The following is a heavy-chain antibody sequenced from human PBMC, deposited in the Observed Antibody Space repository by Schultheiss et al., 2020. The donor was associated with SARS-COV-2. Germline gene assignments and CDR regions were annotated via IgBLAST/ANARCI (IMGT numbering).Heavy chain of an antibody. Sequence: SQTLSLTCTVSGGSISSSSYYWSWIRQPAGKGLEWIGRIYTSGSTNYNPSLKSRVTMSVDTSKNQFSLKLSSVTAADTAVYYCARDVAGREYFDYWGQGTLVTVSS. CDR1: GGSISSSSYY. CDR2: IYTSGST. D-gene: IGHD6-19*01. J-gene: IGHJ4*02. V-gene: IGHV4-61*02. CDR3: ARDVAGREYFDY.